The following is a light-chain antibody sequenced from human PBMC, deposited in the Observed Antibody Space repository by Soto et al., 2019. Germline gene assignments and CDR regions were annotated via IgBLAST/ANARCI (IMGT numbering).Light chain of an antibody. J-gene: IGLJ1*01. CDR2: EGS. Sequence: QSVLTQPASVSGSPGQSITISCTGTSSDVGSYNLVSWYQQHPVKAPKLMIYEGSKRPSGVSNRFSGSKSGNTASLTISGLQAEDEADYYCCSYAGSSTFYVFGTGTKLTVL. V-gene: IGLV2-23*01. CDR1: SSDVGSYNL. CDR3: CSYAGSSTFYV.